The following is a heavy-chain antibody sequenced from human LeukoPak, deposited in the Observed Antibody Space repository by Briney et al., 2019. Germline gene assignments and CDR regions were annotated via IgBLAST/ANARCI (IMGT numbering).Heavy chain of an antibody. Sequence: PSETLSLTCTVSGGSISSYYWSWIRQPAGKGLEWIGRIYTSGSTNYNPSLKSRVTMSVDTSKNQFSLKLSSVTAADTAVYYCARDPTQYDFWSGYYTGSWFDPWGQGTLVTVSS. CDR2: IYTSGST. V-gene: IGHV4-4*07. CDR3: ARDPTQYDFWSGYYTGSWFDP. J-gene: IGHJ5*02. CDR1: GGSISSYY. D-gene: IGHD3-3*01.